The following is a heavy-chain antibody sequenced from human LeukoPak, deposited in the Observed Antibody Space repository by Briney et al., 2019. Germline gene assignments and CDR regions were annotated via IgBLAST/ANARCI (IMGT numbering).Heavy chain of an antibody. CDR2: IYTSGST. J-gene: IGHJ6*03. CDR1: GDSISYYH. V-gene: IGHV4-4*07. D-gene: IGHD2-8*02. Sequence: SETLSLTCSVSGDSISYYHWTWIRQPARKALEWIGRIYTSGSTRSNPSVRSRATISVDTSENQFSLKLTSVTAADTAVYYCARDRDCTGGSCYYVDVWGKGTTVTVSS. CDR3: ARDRDCTGGSCYYVDV.